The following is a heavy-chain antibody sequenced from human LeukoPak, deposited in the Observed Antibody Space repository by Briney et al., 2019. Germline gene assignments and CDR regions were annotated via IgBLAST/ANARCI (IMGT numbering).Heavy chain of an antibody. V-gene: IGHV4-34*01. Sequence: SETLSLTCAVYGGSFSGYYWSWIRQPPGKGLEWIGEINHSGSTNYNPSLKSRVTISVDTSKNQFSLKLSSVTAADTAVYYCARGDFGVVKLFDPWGQGTLVTVSS. CDR3: ARGDFGVVKLFDP. D-gene: IGHD3-3*01. J-gene: IGHJ5*02. CDR1: GGSFSGYY. CDR2: INHSGST.